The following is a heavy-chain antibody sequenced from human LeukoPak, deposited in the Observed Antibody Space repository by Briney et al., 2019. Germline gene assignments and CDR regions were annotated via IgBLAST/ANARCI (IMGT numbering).Heavy chain of an antibody. Sequence: SETLSLTCTVSGVSISSYYWSWIRQPPGKGLEWIGYIYYSGSTNYNPSLKSRVTISVDTSNNQFSLKLTSVTAADTAVYFCATRVDWFDPRGQGTLVTVSS. V-gene: IGHV4-59*08. J-gene: IGHJ5*02. CDR1: GVSISSYY. CDR3: ATRVDWFDP. CDR2: IYYSGST. D-gene: IGHD3-10*01.